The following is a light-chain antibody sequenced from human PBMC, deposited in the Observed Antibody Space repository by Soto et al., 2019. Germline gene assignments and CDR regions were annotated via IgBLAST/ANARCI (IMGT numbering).Light chain of an antibody. V-gene: IGKV3-20*01. CDR3: HHYHRSCWT. CDR2: GAS. Sequence: EIVLTQSPGTLSLSPGERATLSCRASQRVSSHSLAWYQQKPGQAPRTLIYGASSRATGIPDRFSASGSGTDFTLTISRLEPEDFAVYYCHHYHRSCWTCGQGTKVDIK. J-gene: IGKJ1*01. CDR1: QRVSSHS.